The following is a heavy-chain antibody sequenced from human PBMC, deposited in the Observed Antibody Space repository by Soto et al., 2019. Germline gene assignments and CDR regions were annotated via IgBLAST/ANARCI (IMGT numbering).Heavy chain of an antibody. D-gene: IGHD1-26*01. Sequence: QVQLQESGPGLVKPAETLSLTCTVSGGSMSSYYWSWIRQSPGKGLEWIGYIYYTGNTNCNPALKSRVTIXXDXSXXQLSLRLTSVTAADTAVYYCARHIRDSGSFYGVGYWGQGTPVTVSS. V-gene: IGHV4-59*08. CDR2: IYYTGNT. J-gene: IGHJ4*02. CDR3: ARHIRDSGSFYGVGY. CDR1: GGSMSSYY.